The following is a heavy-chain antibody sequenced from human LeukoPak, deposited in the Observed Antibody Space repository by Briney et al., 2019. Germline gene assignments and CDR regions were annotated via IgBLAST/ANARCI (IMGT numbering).Heavy chain of an antibody. Sequence: TETLSLTCAVYGGSFSGYYWSWIRQPPGKGLEWIGEINHSGSTNYNPSLKSRVTISVDTSKNQFSLKLSSVTAADTAVYYCARGGYDYVWGSYRKRTLFDYWGQGTLVTVSS. J-gene: IGHJ4*02. CDR2: INHSGST. CDR1: GGSFSGYY. CDR3: ARGGYDYVWGSYRKRTLFDY. V-gene: IGHV4-34*01. D-gene: IGHD3-16*01.